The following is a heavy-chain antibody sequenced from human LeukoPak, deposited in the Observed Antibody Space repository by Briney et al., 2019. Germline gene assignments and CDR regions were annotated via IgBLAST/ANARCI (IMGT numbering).Heavy chain of an antibody. D-gene: IGHD3-16*01. V-gene: IGHV3-74*01. CDR3: ARVRGGN. Sequence: GGSLRLSCAASGFTFSSYSMNWVRQAPGKGLVWISNINEHGTTAYADSVKGRFTISRDNAKNTLYLQMNSLRAEDTAVYYCARVRGGNWGQGTLVTVSS. CDR1: GFTFSSYS. CDR2: INEHGTT. J-gene: IGHJ4*02.